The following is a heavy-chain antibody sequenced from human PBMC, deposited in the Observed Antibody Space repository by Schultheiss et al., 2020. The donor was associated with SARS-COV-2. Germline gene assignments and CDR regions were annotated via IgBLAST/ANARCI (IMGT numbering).Heavy chain of an antibody. Sequence: SQTSALTCDVSGASISSGDYYWSWIRQPPGKGLEWIGYIYYTGSAYYNSSLQSRLTISVDTSKKQFSLKLSSVTAADTAMYYCARELEWLANWGQGTLVTVSS. D-gene: IGHD3-3*01. CDR1: GASISSGDYY. J-gene: IGHJ4*02. CDR2: IYYTGSA. CDR3: ARELEWLAN. V-gene: IGHV4-30-4*01.